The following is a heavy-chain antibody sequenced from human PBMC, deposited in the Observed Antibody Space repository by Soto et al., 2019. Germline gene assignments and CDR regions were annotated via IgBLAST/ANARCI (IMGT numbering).Heavy chain of an antibody. V-gene: IGHV1-2*02. CDR1: GYPFSDNQ. CDR3: ASPDLVATNIPDH. J-gene: IGHJ4*02. CDR2: INPKSDDT. D-gene: IGHD5-12*01. Sequence: ASVKVSCKASGYPFSDNQIHWLRRAPGQGLEWMGRINPKSDDTNYAQKFQGRVTMSRDTSISTAYMEVSGLTYDDTAVYYCASPDLVATNIPDHWGQGTLVTVSS.